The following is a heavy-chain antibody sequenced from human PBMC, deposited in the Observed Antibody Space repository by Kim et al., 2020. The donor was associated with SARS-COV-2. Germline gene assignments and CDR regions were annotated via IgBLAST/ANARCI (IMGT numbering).Heavy chain of an antibody. Sequence: SETLSLTCAVYGGSFSGYYWSWIRQPPGKGLEWIGEINHSGSTNYNPSLKSRVTISVDTSKNQFSLKLSSVTAADTAVYYCARSSPRYILAARQGGFDYWGQGTLVTVSS. CDR2: INHSGST. CDR1: GGSFSGYY. CDR3: ARSSPRYILAARQGGFDY. D-gene: IGHD6-6*01. V-gene: IGHV4-34*01. J-gene: IGHJ4*02.